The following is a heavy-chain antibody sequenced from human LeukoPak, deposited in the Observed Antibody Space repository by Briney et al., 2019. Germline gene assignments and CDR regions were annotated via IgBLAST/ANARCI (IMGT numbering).Heavy chain of an antibody. CDR3: ARHGIAAAGTDYFDY. D-gene: IGHD6-13*01. V-gene: IGHV4-59*01. CDR2: IYYSGST. CDR1: GGSISSYY. Sequence: SETLSLTCTVSGGSISSYYWSWIRQPPGKGLEWIGYIYYSGSTDYNPSLKSRVTISVDTSKNQFSLNLSSVTAADTAVYYCARHGIAAAGTDYFDYWGQGTLVTVSS. J-gene: IGHJ4*02.